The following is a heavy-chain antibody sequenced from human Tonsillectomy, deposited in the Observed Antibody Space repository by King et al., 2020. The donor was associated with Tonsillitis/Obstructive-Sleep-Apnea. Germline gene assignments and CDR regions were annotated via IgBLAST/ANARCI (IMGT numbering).Heavy chain of an antibody. Sequence: VQLQQWGAGRLKPSETLSLTCAVYVGSFSGYYWSWIRQPPGKGLEWIGEINHRGSTNYNPSLKSRVTISVDTSKNQFSLRLNSVTAADTAVYYCARHEYYYHSLGVGYYYMDVWGEGTTVTVSS. J-gene: IGHJ6*03. CDR3: ARHEYYYHSLGVGYYYMDV. D-gene: IGHD3-22*01. CDR1: VGSFSGYY. CDR2: INHRGST. V-gene: IGHV4-34*01.